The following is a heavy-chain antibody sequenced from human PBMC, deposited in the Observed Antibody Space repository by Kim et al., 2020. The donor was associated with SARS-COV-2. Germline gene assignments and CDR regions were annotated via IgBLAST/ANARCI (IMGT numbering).Heavy chain of an antibody. CDR1: GFTFSSYD. J-gene: IGHJ6*02. CDR2: IGTAGDT. CDR3: ARAGDGGNMYYYFGMDV. D-gene: IGHD2-15*01. V-gene: IGHV3-13*04. Sequence: LSLTCAASGFTFSSYDMHWVRQATGKGLEWGSAIGTAGDTYYPGSVKGRFTISRENAKNSLYLQMNSLRAGDTAVYYWARAGDGGNMYYYFGMDVRG.